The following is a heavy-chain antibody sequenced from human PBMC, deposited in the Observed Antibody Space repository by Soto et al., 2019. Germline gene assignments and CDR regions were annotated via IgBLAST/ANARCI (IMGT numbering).Heavy chain of an antibody. J-gene: IGHJ5*02. D-gene: IGHD6-13*01. CDR3: ARGGYRTLAWFDP. CDR2: IYHSGTT. V-gene: IGHV4-59*01. CDR1: GGSISSYY. Sequence: NPSETLSLTCTVSGGSISSYYWSWIRQPPGKGLEWIANIYHSGTTNYNLSLKGRVTISIDSSKNQVSLKLNSVTAADTAVYYCARGGYRTLAWFDPWGQGTLVTVSS.